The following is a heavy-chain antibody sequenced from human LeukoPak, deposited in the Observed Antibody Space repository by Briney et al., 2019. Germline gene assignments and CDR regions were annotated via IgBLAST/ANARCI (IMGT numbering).Heavy chain of an antibody. J-gene: IGHJ3*02. V-gene: IGHV3-64D*09. CDR2: ISRNGGST. Sequence: GGSLRLSCAASGFTFNSYPVHWVRQAPGKGVEYVSGISRNGGSTYYADSVKGRFTISRDNSKNTLYLQMSSLRAGDTAVYYCVKESGFMVAPNSAFDIWGQGTMVTVSS. CDR1: GFTFNSYP. D-gene: IGHD4/OR15-4a*01. CDR3: VKESGFMVAPNSAFDI.